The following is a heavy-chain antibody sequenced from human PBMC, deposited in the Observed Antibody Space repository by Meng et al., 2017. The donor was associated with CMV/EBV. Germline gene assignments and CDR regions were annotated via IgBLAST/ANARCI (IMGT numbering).Heavy chain of an antibody. Sequence: QVALGGAGGGLVQPGRPLGLSCAASGFTFSSYAMHWVRQAPGKGLEWVAVISYDGSNKYYADSVKGRFTISRDNSKNTLYLQMNSLRAEDTAVYYCARGDYFDYWGQGTLVTVSS. CDR2: ISYDGSNK. J-gene: IGHJ4*02. CDR3: ARGDYFDY. CDR1: GFTFSSYA. V-gene: IGHV3-30-3*01.